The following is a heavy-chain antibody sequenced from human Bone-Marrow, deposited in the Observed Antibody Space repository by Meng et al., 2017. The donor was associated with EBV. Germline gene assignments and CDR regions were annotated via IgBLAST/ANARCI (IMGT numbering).Heavy chain of an antibody. CDR1: GGSISSGGYS. J-gene: IGHJ4*02. CDR3: ARVVARSYFDY. CDR2: IYHSGST. Sequence: QLQSQEPGSGLVKPSQPLSLTCAVSGGSISSGGYSWSWIRQPPGKGLEWIGYIYHSGSTYYNPSLKSRVTISVDRSKNQFSLKLSSVTAADTAVYYCARVVARSYFDYWGQGTLVTVSS. V-gene: IGHV4-30-2*01.